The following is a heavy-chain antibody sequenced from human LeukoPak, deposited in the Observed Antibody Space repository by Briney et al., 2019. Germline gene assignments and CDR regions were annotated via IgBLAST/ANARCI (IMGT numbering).Heavy chain of an antibody. Sequence: SETLFLTCTVSDDSISDYYRGWIRQPPGKGLEWIGYIYNSGTSTYNLSLKSRVTISADTSKNQFSLKLNSMTTADTAVYYCTRGAGWLIDYWGQGILVTVSS. J-gene: IGHJ4*02. D-gene: IGHD3-16*01. CDR2: IYNSGTS. CDR1: DDSISDYY. CDR3: TRGAGWLIDY. V-gene: IGHV4-59*01.